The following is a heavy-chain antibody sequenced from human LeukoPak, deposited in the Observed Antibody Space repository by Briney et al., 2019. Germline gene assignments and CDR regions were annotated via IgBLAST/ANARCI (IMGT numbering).Heavy chain of an antibody. CDR1: GFTFSSYS. CDR2: ISSSSTYI. D-gene: IGHD1-26*01. J-gene: IGHJ3*02. CDR3: ARAKGAAFDI. V-gene: IGHV3-21*01. Sequence: PGGSLRLSCAASGFTFSSYSMNWVRQAPGKGLEWVSSISSSSTYIYYADSVKGRFTVSRDNAKNSLYLQMNSLRAEDTAVYFCARAKGAAFDIWGQGTMVTVSS.